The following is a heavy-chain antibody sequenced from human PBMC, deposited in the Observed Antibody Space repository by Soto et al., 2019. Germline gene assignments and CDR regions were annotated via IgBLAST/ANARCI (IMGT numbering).Heavy chain of an antibody. V-gene: IGHV1-69*02. Sequence: QVQVVQSGAEVKKPGSSVKVSCKASGGTFGSYTVNWVRQAPGQGXXWXXXXXXXXXXXXXSQKFHGRVTITADTSTXXXXXXXXXXXXXXXXXXXXXXGYSSSSELWGQGTLVTVSS. CDR2: XXXXXXXX. CDR3: XXGYSSSSEL. CDR1: GGTFGSYT. D-gene: IGHD6-6*01. J-gene: IGHJ4*02.